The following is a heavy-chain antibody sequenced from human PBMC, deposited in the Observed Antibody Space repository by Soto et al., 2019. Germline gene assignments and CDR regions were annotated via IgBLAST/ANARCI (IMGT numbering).Heavy chain of an antibody. Sequence: NPSETLSLTCAVSGGSISSGGYSWSWIRQPPGKGLEWIGYIYHSGSTYYNPSLKSRVTISVDRSKNQFSLKLSSVTAADTAVYYCARGDMQLVLGYWGQGTLVTVSS. V-gene: IGHV4-30-2*01. CDR2: IYHSGST. CDR1: GGSISSGGYS. D-gene: IGHD6-6*01. CDR3: ARGDMQLVLGY. J-gene: IGHJ4*02.